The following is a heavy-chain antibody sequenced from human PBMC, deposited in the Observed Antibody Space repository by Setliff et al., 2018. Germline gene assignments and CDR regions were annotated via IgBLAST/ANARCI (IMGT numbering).Heavy chain of an antibody. V-gene: IGHV4-34*01. CDR2: INHSGST. D-gene: IGHD3-3*01. Sequence: SETLSLTCTVYGGSFSDYYWGWVRQPPGKGLEWIGEINHSGSTNYIPSLKSRLTISVDTSKNQFSLKLSSVTAADTAMYYCMFWSGYYKNDYWGQGTLVTFS. J-gene: IGHJ4*02. CDR1: GGSFSDYY. CDR3: MFWSGYYKNDY.